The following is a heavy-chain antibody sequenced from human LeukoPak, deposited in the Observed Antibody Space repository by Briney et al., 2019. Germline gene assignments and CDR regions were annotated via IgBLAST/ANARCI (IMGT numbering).Heavy chain of an antibody. CDR1: GFTFTSYW. CDR3: ARDLPFYSYDSYFDY. V-gene: IGHV3-7*03. D-gene: IGHD5-18*01. J-gene: IGHJ4*02. CDR2: IKQDGSEK. Sequence: PGGSLRLSCAASGFTFTSYWMSWVRQAPGKGLDWVANIKQDGSEKYYVDSVKGRFIISRDNAKNSLYLQMNSLRAEDTAVYYCARDLPFYSYDSYFDYWGQGTLVTVSS.